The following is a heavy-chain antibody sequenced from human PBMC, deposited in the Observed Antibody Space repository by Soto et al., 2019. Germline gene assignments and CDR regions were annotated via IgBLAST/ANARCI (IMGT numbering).Heavy chain of an antibody. D-gene: IGHD3-22*01. V-gene: IGHV1-69*13. CDR2: IIPIFGTA. CDR3: ASSCYYDSSGYHFDY. CDR1: GGTFSSYA. J-gene: IGHJ4*02. Sequence: GASVKVSCKASGGTFSSYAISWVRQAPGQGLEWMGGIIPIFGTANYAQKFQGRVTITADESTSTAYMELSSLRSEDTAVYYCASSCYYDSSGYHFDYWGQGTLVTVSS.